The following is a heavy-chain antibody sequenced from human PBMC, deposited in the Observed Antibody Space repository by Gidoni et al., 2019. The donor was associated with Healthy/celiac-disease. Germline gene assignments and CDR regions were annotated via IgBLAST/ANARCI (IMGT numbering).Heavy chain of an antibody. Sequence: QVQLQESGPGLVKPSQTLSLTCTVSGGSISSGSYYWSWIRQPAGKGLEWIGRIYTSGSTNYNPSLKSRVTISVDTSKNQFSLKLSSVTAADTAVYYCARDPPNYYDSSGSEGAFDIWGQGTMVTVSS. V-gene: IGHV4-61*02. CDR3: ARDPPNYYDSSGSEGAFDI. CDR1: GGSISSGSYY. J-gene: IGHJ3*02. D-gene: IGHD3-22*01. CDR2: IYTSGST.